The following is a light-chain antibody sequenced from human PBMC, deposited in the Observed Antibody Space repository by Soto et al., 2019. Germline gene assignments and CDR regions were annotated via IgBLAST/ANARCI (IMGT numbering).Light chain of an antibody. Sequence: EIVLTQSPGTLSLSPGERATLSCRASQSVSTCCLAWYQQKPGQAPRLLIYGASNRATGIPDRFSGSGSGTDFTLTISRLEPEDFAVYYCQXYVTSPPLYFFGQGTKLEIK. V-gene: IGKV3-20*01. J-gene: IGKJ2*01. CDR1: QSVSTCC. CDR3: QXYVTSPPLYF. CDR2: GAS.